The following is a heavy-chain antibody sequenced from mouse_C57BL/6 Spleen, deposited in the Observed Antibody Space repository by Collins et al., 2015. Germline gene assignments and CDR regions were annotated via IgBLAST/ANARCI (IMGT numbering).Heavy chain of an antibody. CDR3: AREEGYYYGSSSYYFDY. CDR2: IYPGSGST. Sequence: QVQLQQPGAELVKPGASVKMSCKASGYTFTSYWITWVKQRPGQGLEWIGDIYPGSGSTNYNEKFKSKATLTVDTSSSTAYMQLSSLTSEDSAVYYCAREEGYYYGSSSYYFDYWGQGTTLTVSS. V-gene: IGHV1-55*01. D-gene: IGHD1-1*01. J-gene: IGHJ2*01. CDR1: GYTFTSYW.